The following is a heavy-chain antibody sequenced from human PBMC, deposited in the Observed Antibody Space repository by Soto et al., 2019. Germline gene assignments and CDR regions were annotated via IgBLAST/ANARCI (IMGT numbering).Heavy chain of an antibody. CDR2: IYYSGST. Sequence: SETLSLTCTFSGFSSSSGVYYWSWIRQHPGKGLEWIGYIYYSGSTYYNPSLKSRVTISVDTSKNQVSLKMNSVTAADTAMYFCARSAIPRGGWFAPWGQGTLVTVS. V-gene: IGHV4-31*03. D-gene: IGHD2-21*02. CDR3: ARSAIPRGGWFAP. CDR1: GFSSSSGVYY. J-gene: IGHJ5*02.